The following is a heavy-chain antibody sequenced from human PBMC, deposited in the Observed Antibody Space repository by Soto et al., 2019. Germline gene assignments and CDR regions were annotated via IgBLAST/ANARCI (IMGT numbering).Heavy chain of an antibody. Sequence: QVQLQQWGAGLLKPSETLSLTCAVYGGSFSGYYWSWIRQPPGKGLAWIGEINHSGSTNYNPSLKSRVTIAVDTSKNQFSLKLSSVTAADTAVYYCARVGFLVTHDAFDIWGQGTMVTVSS. CDR1: GGSFSGYY. D-gene: IGHD2-21*02. J-gene: IGHJ3*02. CDR2: INHSGST. CDR3: ARVGFLVTHDAFDI. V-gene: IGHV4-34*01.